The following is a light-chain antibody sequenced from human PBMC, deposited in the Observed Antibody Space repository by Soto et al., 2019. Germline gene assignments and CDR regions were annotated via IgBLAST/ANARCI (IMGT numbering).Light chain of an antibody. CDR2: KAS. Sequence: DIQMTQSPSTLSASVGDRVTITCRASQTISSGLAWYQQKLGKAPKLLIYKASSLESGVSSRFSGSGSGTEFTLTISSLQPDDFAPDYCQPYNNYPFTFGQGTKLEIK. CDR1: QTISSG. J-gene: IGKJ2*01. CDR3: QPYNNYPFT. V-gene: IGKV1-5*03.